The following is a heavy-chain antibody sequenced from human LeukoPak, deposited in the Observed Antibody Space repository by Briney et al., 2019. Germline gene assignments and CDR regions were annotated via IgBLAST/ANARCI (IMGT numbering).Heavy chain of an antibody. Sequence: GASVKVSCKASGGTFSSYAISWVRQAPGQGLEWMGRIIPILGIANYAQKFQGRVTITADKSTSTAYMGLSSLRSEDTAVYYCAKDDYGDFDAFDIWGQGTMVTVSS. CDR1: GGTFSSYA. D-gene: IGHD4-17*01. CDR3: AKDDYGDFDAFDI. J-gene: IGHJ3*02. CDR2: IIPILGIA. V-gene: IGHV1-69*04.